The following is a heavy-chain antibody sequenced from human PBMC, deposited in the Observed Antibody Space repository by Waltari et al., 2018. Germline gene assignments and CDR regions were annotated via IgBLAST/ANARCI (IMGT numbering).Heavy chain of an antibody. CDR3: ARGSLVAATNPFGY. CDR2: INAGNGNT. CDR1: GYTFTSYA. J-gene: IGHJ4*02. V-gene: IGHV1-3*01. Sequence: QVQLVQSGAEVKKPGASVKVSCKASGYTFTSYAMHWVRQAPGQRLEWMGWINAGNGNTKYSQKFQGRVTITRDTSASTAYMELSSLRSEDTAVYYCARGSLVAATNPFGYWGQGTLVTVSS. D-gene: IGHD2-15*01.